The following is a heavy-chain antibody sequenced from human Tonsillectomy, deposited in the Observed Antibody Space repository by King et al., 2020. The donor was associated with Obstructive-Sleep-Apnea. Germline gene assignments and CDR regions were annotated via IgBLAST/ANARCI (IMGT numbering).Heavy chain of an antibody. J-gene: IGHJ6*02. CDR1: GFTFSSYG. Sequence: HVQLVESGGGVVQPGRSLRLSCAASGFTFSSYGMHWVRQAPGKGLEWAAFISYDGSNKYYADSVKGRFTISRDNSENTLYLQMNSLRAEDTAVYYCSKCGEVGATFYYYAVDVWGQGTTVTVSS. D-gene: IGHD1-26*01. CDR3: SKCGEVGATFYYYAVDV. V-gene: IGHV3-30*18. CDR2: ISYDGSNK.